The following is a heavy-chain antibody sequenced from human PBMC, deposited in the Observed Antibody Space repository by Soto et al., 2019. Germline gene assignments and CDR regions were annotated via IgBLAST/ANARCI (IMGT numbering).Heavy chain of an antibody. J-gene: IGHJ4*02. CDR2: ISGSGGST. Sequence: GGSLRLSCAASGFTFSSYAMSWVRQAPGKGLEWVSAISGSGGSTYYADSVKGRFTISRDNSKNTLYLQMNSLRAEDTAVYYCAKDPVYCSSTSCQWGYFDYWGQGTLVTVSS. D-gene: IGHD2-2*01. V-gene: IGHV3-23*01. CDR3: AKDPVYCSSTSCQWGYFDY. CDR1: GFTFSSYA.